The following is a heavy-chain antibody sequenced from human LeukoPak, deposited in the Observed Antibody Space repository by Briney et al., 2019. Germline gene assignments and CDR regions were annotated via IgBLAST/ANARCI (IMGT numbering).Heavy chain of an antibody. D-gene: IGHD1-26*01. CDR3: AKDAPGGSHWPT. CDR2: ISGGNT. CDR1: GFTFSSCA. J-gene: IGHJ4*02. V-gene: IGHV3-23*01. Sequence: GGSLRLSCEASGFTFSSCAMSWARQAPGKGLEWVSLISGGNTYYADSVKGRFTISRDNSKNTLYLQMSSLRVEDTAVYYCAKDAPGGSHWPTWGQGTLVTVSS.